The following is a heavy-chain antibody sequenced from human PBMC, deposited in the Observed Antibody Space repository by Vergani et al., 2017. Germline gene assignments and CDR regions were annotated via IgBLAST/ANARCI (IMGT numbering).Heavy chain of an antibody. D-gene: IGHD5-18*01. Sequence: EVQLVPSGAEVKQPGESLRISCKGSGYSFTSYWISCVRQMPGKGLDWMGRIDPSDSYTNYSPSFQGHVTISADKSISTAYLQWSSLKASDTAMYYCARVDTAMVSFDYWGQGTLVTVSS. CDR1: GYSFTSYW. CDR2: IDPSDSYT. CDR3: ARVDTAMVSFDY. V-gene: IGHV5-10-1*01. J-gene: IGHJ4*02.